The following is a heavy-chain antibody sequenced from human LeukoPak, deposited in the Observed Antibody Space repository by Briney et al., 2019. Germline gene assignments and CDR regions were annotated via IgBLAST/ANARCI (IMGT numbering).Heavy chain of an antibody. J-gene: IGHJ5*02. D-gene: IGHD1-7*01. CDR3: ARGGAGFGWNYGRWFDP. Sequence: SQTLSLTCTVSGGSISSGGYYWSWIRQHPGKGLEWIGYIYYSGSTNYNPSLKSRVTISVDTSKNQFSLKLSSVTAADTAVYYCARGGAGFGWNYGRWFDPWGQGTLVTVSS. V-gene: IGHV4-31*03. CDR2: IYYSGST. CDR1: GGSISSGGYY.